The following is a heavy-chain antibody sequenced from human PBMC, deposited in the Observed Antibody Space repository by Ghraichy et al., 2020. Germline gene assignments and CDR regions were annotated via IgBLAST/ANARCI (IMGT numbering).Heavy chain of an antibody. CDR1: GYRFTNYW. D-gene: IGHD3-22*01. CDR2: VFPSDSDT. V-gene: IGHV5-51*01. J-gene: IGHJ3*02. CDR3: ARLPFYYDTSAYYYLVVGAFDI. Sequence: GESLNISCKGSGYRFTNYWIGWVRQMPGKGLEWMGIVFPSDSDTRYSPSFHGQVTISADKSINTAYLQWSSLKASDTAMYYCARLPFYYDTSAYYYLVVGAFDIWGQGTMVTVSS.